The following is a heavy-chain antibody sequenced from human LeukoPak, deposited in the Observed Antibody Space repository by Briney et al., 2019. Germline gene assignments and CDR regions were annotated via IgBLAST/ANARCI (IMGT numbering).Heavy chain of an antibody. D-gene: IGHD3-3*01. Sequence: GGSLRLSCAASGFTVSSNYMSWVRQAPGKGLEWVSAISGSGGSTYYADSVKGRFTISRDNSKNTLYLQMNSLRAEDTAVYYCAKAYTYYDFWSADWFDPWGQGTLVTVSS. J-gene: IGHJ5*02. CDR1: GFTVSSNY. CDR2: ISGSGGST. V-gene: IGHV3-23*01. CDR3: AKAYTYYDFWSADWFDP.